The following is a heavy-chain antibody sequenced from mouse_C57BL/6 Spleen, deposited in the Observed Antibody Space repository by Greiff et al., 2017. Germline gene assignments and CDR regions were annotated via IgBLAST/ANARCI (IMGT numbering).Heavy chain of an antibody. CDR1: GFTFNTYA. CDR2: IRSKSSNYAT. J-gene: IGHJ3*01. D-gene: IGHD2-3*01. CDR3: MREVDDGWDY. Sequence: EVKLVESGGGLVQPKGSLKLSCAASGFTFNTYAMHWVRQAPGTGLEWVARIRSKSSNYATYYADSVKDRFTISEDDSQSMLYQQMNNLKTEATALYCCMREVDDGWDYWGQGTLVTVSA. V-gene: IGHV10-3*01.